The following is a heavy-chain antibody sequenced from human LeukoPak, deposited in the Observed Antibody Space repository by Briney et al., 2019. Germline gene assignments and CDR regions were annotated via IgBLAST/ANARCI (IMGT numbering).Heavy chain of an antibody. CDR3: ARDFLLQSEALFDY. V-gene: IGHV4-4*07. Sequence: SATLSLTCTVSGGSISSYYWSWIRQPAGKGLEWIGRFYISGRTNYNPSLKSRVTMSVDTSKNQFSLSLNSVTAADTAVYYCARDFLLQSEALFDYWGQGTLVTVSS. D-gene: IGHD4-11*01. J-gene: IGHJ4*02. CDR1: GGSISSYY. CDR2: FYISGRT.